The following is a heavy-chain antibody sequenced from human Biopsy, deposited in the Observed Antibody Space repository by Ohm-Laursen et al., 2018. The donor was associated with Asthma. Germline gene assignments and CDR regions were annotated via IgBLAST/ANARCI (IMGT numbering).Heavy chain of an antibody. J-gene: IGHJ5*02. D-gene: IGHD5-18*01. CDR1: GGSISSDY. CDR3: ARGQGRGIQLWSLDP. V-gene: IGHV4-59*01. Sequence: PSQTLSLTCAVSGGSISSDYWSWLRQSPGKGLEWIGYIHNSGNTNYNPSLKSRVTISLDTSKNHFSLRLSFVTAADTAAYFCARGQGRGIQLWSLDPWGQGILVTVSS. CDR2: IHNSGNT.